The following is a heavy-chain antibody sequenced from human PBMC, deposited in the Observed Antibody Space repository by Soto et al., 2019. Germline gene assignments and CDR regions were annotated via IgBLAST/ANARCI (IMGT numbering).Heavy chain of an antibody. CDR3: ARGQEVGAHFFDS. D-gene: IGHD2-15*01. V-gene: IGHV3-13*04. Sequence: GGSLILSCEASGFTFSKFDMHWVRQPTGKGLEWVSTIGISGDTYYAVSVKGRFTISRDNAKNSLSLQMNSLRAGDTALYFCARGQEVGAHFFDSWGQGTQVTVSS. CDR2: IGISGDT. J-gene: IGHJ4*02. CDR1: GFTFSKFD.